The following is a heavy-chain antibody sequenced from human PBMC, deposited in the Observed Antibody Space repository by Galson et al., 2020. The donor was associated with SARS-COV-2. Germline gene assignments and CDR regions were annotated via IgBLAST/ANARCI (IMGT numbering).Heavy chain of an antibody. D-gene: IGHD6-13*01. V-gene: IGHV3-21*01. CDR2: ISSSSYI. Sequence: GGSLRLSCAASGFTFSSYSMNWVRQAPGKGLEWVSSISSSSYIYYADSVKGRFTISRDNAKNSLYLQMNSLRAEDTAVYYCARDRRIAAAGTYYYYGMDVWGQGTTVTVSS. J-gene: IGHJ6*02. CDR1: GFTFSSYS. CDR3: ARDRRIAAAGTYYYYGMDV.